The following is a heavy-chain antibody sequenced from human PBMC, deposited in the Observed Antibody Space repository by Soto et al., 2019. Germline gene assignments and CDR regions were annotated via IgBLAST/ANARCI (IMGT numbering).Heavy chain of an antibody. D-gene: IGHD4-17*01. J-gene: IGHJ4*02. V-gene: IGHV3-48*01. Sequence: EVQLVESGGGLVQPGGCLRLSCAASGFTFSSYSMNWVRQAPGKGLEWVSYISSTSSTIYYEDSVKGRFTISRDNAKNSLYLQMNSLRAEDTAVYSCARDKFGDYAVDSWGQGNLVTVSS. CDR1: GFTFSSYS. CDR3: ARDKFGDYAVDS. CDR2: ISSTSSTI.